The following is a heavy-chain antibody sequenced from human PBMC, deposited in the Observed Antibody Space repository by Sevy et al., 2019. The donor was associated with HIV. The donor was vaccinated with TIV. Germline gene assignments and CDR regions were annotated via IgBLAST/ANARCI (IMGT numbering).Heavy chain of an antibody. CDR1: GGSISSSYYY. J-gene: IGHJ3*02. Sequence: SETLSLTCTVPGGSISSSYYYWSWIRQPPGKGLEWIGYISYSGNTYYGPSLKSRVTISGDTSQNQFSLKLSSVTAADTAVYYCARRLYGDYSDAFDIWGQGTVVTVSS. D-gene: IGHD4-17*01. CDR2: ISYSGNT. CDR3: ARRLYGDYSDAFDI. V-gene: IGHV4-30-4*01.